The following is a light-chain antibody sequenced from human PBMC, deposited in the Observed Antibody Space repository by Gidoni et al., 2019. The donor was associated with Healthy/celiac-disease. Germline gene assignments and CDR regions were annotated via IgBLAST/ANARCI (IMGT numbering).Light chain of an antibody. V-gene: IGKV1-39*01. CDR3: QQSYSNPWT. Sequence: IQLTQSPSSLSASVGDRVTITCRASQSIISYLTWYQQKPGKAPKLLIYAASSLQSGVPSRFSGSGSGTDFTLTISSLQSEDFATYYCQQSYSNPWTFGQGTKVEIK. J-gene: IGKJ1*01. CDR2: AAS. CDR1: QSIISY.